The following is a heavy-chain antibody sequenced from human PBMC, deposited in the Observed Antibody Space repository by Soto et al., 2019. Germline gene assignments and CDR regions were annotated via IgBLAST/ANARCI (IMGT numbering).Heavy chain of an antibody. CDR2: IYYSGST. D-gene: IGHD1-26*01. J-gene: IGHJ4*02. V-gene: IGHV4-61*01. CDR1: GGSVSSGSYY. CDR3: ARDAGGASFAGVGD. Sequence: PSETLSLTCTVSGGSVSSGSYYWSWIRQPPGKGLEWIGYIYYSGSTNYNPSLKSRVTISVDTSKNQFSLKLSSVTAADTAVYYCARDAGGASFAGVGDWGQGTLVTVSS.